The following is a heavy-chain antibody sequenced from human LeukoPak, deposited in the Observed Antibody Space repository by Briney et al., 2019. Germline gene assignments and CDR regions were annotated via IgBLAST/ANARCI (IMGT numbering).Heavy chain of an antibody. Sequence: PGGSLRLSCAASEFTFSSYAMIWVRQAPGKGLEWVSSISCSGGTTYYADSVKGRFTISRDNSNNTVYLQMNSLRAEDTAVYYCAKEYSGGYFHWFDPWGQGTLVTVSS. CDR2: ISCSGGTT. J-gene: IGHJ5*02. CDR3: AKEYSGGYFHWFDP. D-gene: IGHD3-22*01. CDR1: EFTFSSYA. V-gene: IGHV3-23*01.